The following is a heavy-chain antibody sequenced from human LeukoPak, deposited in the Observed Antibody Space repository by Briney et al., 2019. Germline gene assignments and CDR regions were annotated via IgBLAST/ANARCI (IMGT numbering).Heavy chain of an antibody. CDR3: ARDPLSARQTGYFDL. CDR1: GFTLSTYA. J-gene: IGHJ2*01. CDR2: LSYDGSNK. V-gene: IGHV3-30-3*01. Sequence: PGGSLRLSCAASGFTLSTYALHWVRQAPGQGLEWVAVLSYDGSNKYYADFVKGRFTISRDNSKNTLSLQMNSLKAEDTAVYHCARDPLSARQTGYFDLWGSGTLVTVSS. D-gene: IGHD3-16*02.